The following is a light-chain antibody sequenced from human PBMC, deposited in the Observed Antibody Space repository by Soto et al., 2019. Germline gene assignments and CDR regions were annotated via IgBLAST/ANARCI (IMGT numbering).Light chain of an antibody. CDR2: GAS. V-gene: IGKV1-9*01. J-gene: IGKJ5*01. CDR3: QQRDYWQVT. Sequence: IQLTQSPSSLSASVGDRVTITCRASQAIINYLAWYQQKPGKAPQLLIYGASTLQSGVPSRFSGSGSGTHFTLTISSLEPEDFAIYYCQQRDYWQVTFGQGTRLEIK. CDR1: QAIINY.